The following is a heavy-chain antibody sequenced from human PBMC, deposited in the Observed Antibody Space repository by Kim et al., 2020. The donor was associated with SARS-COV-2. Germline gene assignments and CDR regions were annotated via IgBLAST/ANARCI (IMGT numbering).Heavy chain of an antibody. J-gene: IGHJ4*02. CDR3: ARDRQRAGTGVDY. Sequence: KGRITINPDTSKKQFSLQLNSVTPEDTAVYYCARDRQRAGTGVDYWGQGTLVTVSS. V-gene: IGHV6-1*01. D-gene: IGHD6-19*01.